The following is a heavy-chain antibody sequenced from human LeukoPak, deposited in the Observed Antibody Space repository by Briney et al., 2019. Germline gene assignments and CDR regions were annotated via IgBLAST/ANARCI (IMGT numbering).Heavy chain of an antibody. CDR1: GFTFSSYW. Sequence: GGSLRLSCAASGFTFSSYWMSWVRQAPGKGLEGVANIKQDGSEKYYVDSVKGRFTISRDNAKNSLYLQMNSLRAEDTAVYYCVRLLLMGAYFDYWGQGTLVTVSS. V-gene: IGHV3-7*03. J-gene: IGHJ4*02. CDR2: IKQDGSEK. CDR3: VRLLLMGAYFDY. D-gene: IGHD2-15*01.